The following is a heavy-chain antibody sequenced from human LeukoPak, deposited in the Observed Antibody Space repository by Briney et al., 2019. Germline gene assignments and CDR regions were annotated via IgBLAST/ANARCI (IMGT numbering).Heavy chain of an antibody. J-gene: IGHJ6*03. CDR2: IQYDGSNE. V-gene: IGHV3-30*02. D-gene: IGHD2-8*01. CDR1: GLTFSSYG. Sequence: LTGGSLRLSCAVSGLTFSSYGMHWVRQAPGKGLEWVAYIQYDGSNEQYADSVKGRFSISRDSSKNILYLQLNSLRAEDTAVYYCAKDRCSNGIGCYYYYMDVWGKGTTVTISS. CDR3: AKDRCSNGIGCYYYYMDV.